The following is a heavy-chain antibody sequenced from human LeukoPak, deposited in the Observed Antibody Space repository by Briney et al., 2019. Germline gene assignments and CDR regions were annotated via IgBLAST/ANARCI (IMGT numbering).Heavy chain of an antibody. CDR1: GFTFSSYG. CDR2: ISYDGSNK. CDR3: AKLPMEPGYCSGGSCSDI. J-gene: IGHJ3*02. Sequence: GGSLRLSCAASGFTFSSYGMHWVRQAPGKGLEWVAVISYDGSNKYYADSVKGRFTISRDNSKNTLYLQMNSLRVEDTAVYYCAKLPMEPGYCSGGSCSDIWGQGTMVTVSS. V-gene: IGHV3-30*18. D-gene: IGHD2-15*01.